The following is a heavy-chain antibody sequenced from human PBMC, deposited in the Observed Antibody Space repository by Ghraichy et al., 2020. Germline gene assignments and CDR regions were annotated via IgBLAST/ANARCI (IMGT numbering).Heavy chain of an antibody. D-gene: IGHD2-15*01. J-gene: IGHJ6*02. CDR1: GGTFSSFT. V-gene: IGHV1-69*02. Sequence: SVKVSCKASGGTFSSFTISWVRQAPGQGLEWMGRIIPILGITNYAHNFLGRVTISADKFTGTAYMELSSLRSEDTAVYFCARGFHTHGMDVWGQGTTVTVS. CDR3: ARGFHTHGMDV. CDR2: IIPILGIT.